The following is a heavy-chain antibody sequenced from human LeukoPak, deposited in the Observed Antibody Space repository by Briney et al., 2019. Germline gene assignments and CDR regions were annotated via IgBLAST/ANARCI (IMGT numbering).Heavy chain of an antibody. Sequence: ASVKVSCKASGYTFTSYDINWVRQATGQGLEWMGWMNPNSGNTGYAQKFQGRVTMTRNTSISTAYMELSNLRSEDTAVYYCARGRLTAAPNPNYYYYGMDVWGQGTTVTVSS. V-gene: IGHV1-8*01. D-gene: IGHD2-2*01. CDR2: MNPNSGNT. CDR3: ARGRLTAAPNPNYYYYGMDV. J-gene: IGHJ6*02. CDR1: GYTFTSYD.